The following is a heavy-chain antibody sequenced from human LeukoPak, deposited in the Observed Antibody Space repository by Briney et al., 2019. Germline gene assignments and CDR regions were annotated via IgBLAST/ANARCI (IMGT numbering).Heavy chain of an antibody. D-gene: IGHD1-26*01. CDR2: MYYSGST. Sequence: PSETLSLTCTVSGGSVSSRPYHWGWIRQPPGKGLDCIGSMYYSGSTYYNPSLKSRVTISVDTSKNQFSLKLSSVTATDTAVYYCARHLARKKWAIDYWGQGTLVTVSS. CDR1: GGSVSSRPYH. J-gene: IGHJ4*02. CDR3: ARHLARKKWAIDY. V-gene: IGHV4-39*01.